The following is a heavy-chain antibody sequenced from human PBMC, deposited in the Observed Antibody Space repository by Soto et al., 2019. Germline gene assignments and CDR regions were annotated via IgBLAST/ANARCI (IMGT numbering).Heavy chain of an antibody. Sequence: GGSLRLSCAASGFTVSSNYMSWVRQAPGKGLEWVSVIYSGGSTYYADSVKGRFTISRDNSKNTLYLQMNSLRAEDTAVYYCAKDRQLRFLEWLPYGGGDYYYYYGMDVWGQGTTVTVSS. J-gene: IGHJ6*02. V-gene: IGHV3-53*01. CDR1: GFTVSSNY. D-gene: IGHD3-3*01. CDR3: AKDRQLRFLEWLPYGGGDYYYYYGMDV. CDR2: IYSGGST.